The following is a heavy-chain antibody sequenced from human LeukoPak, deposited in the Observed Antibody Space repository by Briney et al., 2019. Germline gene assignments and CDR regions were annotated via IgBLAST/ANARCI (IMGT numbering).Heavy chain of an antibody. V-gene: IGHV3-53*01. CDR1: GFTVNSNY. D-gene: IGHD3-10*01. Sequence: GGSLRLSCAASGFTVNSNYIDWVRQAPGKGLEWVSVIYSGGGTLYADSVKGRFTISRDISKNTFFLQMNSVRTEDTALYHCARGMVRSYYGLDVWGQGTTVIVSS. CDR2: IYSGGGT. J-gene: IGHJ6*02. CDR3: ARGMVRSYYGLDV.